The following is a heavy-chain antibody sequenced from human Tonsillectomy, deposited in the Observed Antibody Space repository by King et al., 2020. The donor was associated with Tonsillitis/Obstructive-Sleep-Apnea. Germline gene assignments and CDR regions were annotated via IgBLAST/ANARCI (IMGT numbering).Heavy chain of an antibody. Sequence: VQLVESGGGLVQRGGSLRLSCSAPGFTFSTYAMHWVRQAPGKGLEYVSAISSNGGSTYYADSVKGRFTISRDNSKNTLYLQMSSLRTEDTAVYYCVNLITIFGVARYYYYGMDVWGQGTTVTVSS. V-gene: IGHV3-64D*06. CDR1: GFTFSTYA. CDR3: VNLITIFGVARYYYYGMDV. D-gene: IGHD3-3*01. CDR2: ISSNGGST. J-gene: IGHJ6*02.